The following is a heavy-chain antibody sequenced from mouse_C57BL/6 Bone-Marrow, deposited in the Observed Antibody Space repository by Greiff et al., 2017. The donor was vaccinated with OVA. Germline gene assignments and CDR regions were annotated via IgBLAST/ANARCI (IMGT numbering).Heavy chain of an antibody. J-gene: IGHJ1*03. Sequence: QVQLQQSGPELVKPGASVKISCKASGYAFSSSWMNWVKQRPGKGLEWIGRIYPGDGDTNYNGKFKGKATLTADKSSSTAYMQLSSLTSEDSAVYFCARGEGLITTVVAHWYFDVWGTGTTVTVSS. D-gene: IGHD1-1*01. CDR3: ARGEGLITTVVAHWYFDV. CDR1: GYAFSSSW. V-gene: IGHV1-82*01. CDR2: IYPGDGDT.